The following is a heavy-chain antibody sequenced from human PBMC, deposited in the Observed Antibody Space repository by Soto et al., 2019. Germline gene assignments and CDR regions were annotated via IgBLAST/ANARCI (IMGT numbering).Heavy chain of an antibody. J-gene: IGHJ5*02. CDR3: ARERNGYSNWFDP. Sequence: GGSLRLSCAASGFTFSSYWMSWVRQAPGKGLEWVANIKQDGSEKYYVDSVKGRFTISRDNAKNSLYLQMNSLRAEDTAVYYCARERNGYSNWFDPWGQGTLVTVSS. CDR2: IKQDGSEK. D-gene: IGHD4-4*01. CDR1: GFTFSSYW. V-gene: IGHV3-7*01.